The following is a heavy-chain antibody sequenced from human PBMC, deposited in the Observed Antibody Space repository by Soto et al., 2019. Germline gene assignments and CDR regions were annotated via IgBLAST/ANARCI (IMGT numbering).Heavy chain of an antibody. Sequence: QVQLQESGPGLVKPSQTLSLTCTVSGGSISSGTSYWSWIRQRPGKGLEWIGYIFYSGSFYYTPSLRRRVMILADTSKNQFTLRLRSVTAADTAVYYCARAPETPSILGVALPYFFDYWGQGALVTVSS. CDR2: IFYSGSF. CDR3: ARAPETPSILGVALPYFFDY. V-gene: IGHV4-31*03. CDR1: GGSISSGTSY. D-gene: IGHD3-3*01. J-gene: IGHJ4*02.